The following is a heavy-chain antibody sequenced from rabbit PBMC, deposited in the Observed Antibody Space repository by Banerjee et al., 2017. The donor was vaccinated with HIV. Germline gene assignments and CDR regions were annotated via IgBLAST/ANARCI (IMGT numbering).Heavy chain of an antibody. D-gene: IGHD1-1*01. Sequence: QELLKESGGGLVQPGGSLKLSCKASGFDFSSYYMSWVRQAPGKGLEWIACIYAGNSGSTYYATWAKGRFTISKTSSTTVTLQLTSLTAADTATYFCARGSGSSGHNLWGPGTLVTVS. CDR1: GFDFSSYYM. CDR2: IYAGNSGST. J-gene: IGHJ4*01. CDR3: ARGSGSSGHNL. V-gene: IGHV1S45*01.